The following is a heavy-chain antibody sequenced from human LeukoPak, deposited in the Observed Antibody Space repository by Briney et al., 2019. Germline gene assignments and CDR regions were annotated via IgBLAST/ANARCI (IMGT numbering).Heavy chain of an antibody. D-gene: IGHD3-10*01. CDR3: ARESPLTMGRGVIIVIDY. CDR2: IYYTGGT. CDR1: GGSITTSSYY. J-gene: IGHJ4*02. Sequence: SETLSLTCSVSGGSITTSSYYWGWIRQSPEKGLEWIGSIYYTGGTFYSPSLKSRVTISVDTSKNQFSLKLSSVTAADTALYYCARESPLTMGRGVIIVIDYWGQGTQVTVSS. V-gene: IGHV4-39*07.